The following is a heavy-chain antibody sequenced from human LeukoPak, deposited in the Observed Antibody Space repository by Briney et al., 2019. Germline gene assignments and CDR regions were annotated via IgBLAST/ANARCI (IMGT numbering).Heavy chain of an antibody. CDR1: GFTFSSYA. D-gene: IGHD2-15*01. CDR2: ISGSGGST. CDR3: AKAKKYCSGGSCYYFDY. J-gene: IGHJ4*02. V-gene: IGHV3-23*01. Sequence: GGSLRLSCAASGFTFSSYAMSWVRQAPGKGLEWVSAISGSGGSTYYADSVKGRLTISRDNFKNTLYLQMNSLRAEVTAVYYCAKAKKYCSGGSCYYFDYWGQGTLVTVSS.